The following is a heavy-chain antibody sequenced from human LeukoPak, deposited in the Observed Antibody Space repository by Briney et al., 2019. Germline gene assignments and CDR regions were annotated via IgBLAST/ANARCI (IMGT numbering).Heavy chain of an antibody. Sequence: PAETLSLTCTVSGVFISSYYWSWIRHPPGKGLEWIGYISTSGSTNYNPSLKGRVTMSVDTSKNQFSLKLNSVTAADTAVYYCAHGSNFFDPWGQGTLVTVSS. CDR3: AHGSNFFDP. CDR2: ISTSGST. V-gene: IGHV4-4*09. D-gene: IGHD4-11*01. J-gene: IGHJ5*02. CDR1: GVFISSYY.